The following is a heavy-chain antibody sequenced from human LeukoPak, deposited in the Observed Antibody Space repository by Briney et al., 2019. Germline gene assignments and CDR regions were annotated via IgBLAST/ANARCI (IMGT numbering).Heavy chain of an antibody. J-gene: IGHJ4*02. CDR3: ARAGGKAATTVRSFDY. D-gene: IGHD4-17*01. CDR1: GFTFSSYS. V-gene: IGHV3-21*01. Sequence: PGGSLRLSCAASGFTFSSYSMNWVRQAPGKGLEWVSSISSSSSYICYADSVRGRFSISRDNAKNSLFLQMNSLRAEDTAVYYCARAGGKAATTVRSFDYWGQGTLVTVSS. CDR2: ISSSSSYI.